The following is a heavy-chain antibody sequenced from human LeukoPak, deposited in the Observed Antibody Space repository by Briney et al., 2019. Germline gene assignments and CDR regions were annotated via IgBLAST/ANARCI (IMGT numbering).Heavy chain of an antibody. Sequence: SETLSLTCTVSGGSISSYYWSWIWQPPGKGLEWIGYIYYSGTTNYNPSLKSRVTISVDTSKNQFSLKLSSVTAADTAVYYCARAKSGSYYDWGQGTLVTVSS. V-gene: IGHV4-59*12. CDR3: ARAKSGSYYD. CDR2: IYYSGTT. CDR1: GGSISSYY. J-gene: IGHJ4*02. D-gene: IGHD1-26*01.